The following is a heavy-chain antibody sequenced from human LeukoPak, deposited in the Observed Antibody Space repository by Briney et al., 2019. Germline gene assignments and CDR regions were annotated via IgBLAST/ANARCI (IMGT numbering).Heavy chain of an antibody. CDR2: IYYSGST. V-gene: IGHV4-39*07. CDR3: ARATWLLPDY. Sequence: SETLSLTCTVSGGSISSSSYYWGWIRQPPGKGLEWIGSIYYSGSTYYNPSLKSRVTMSVDTSKNQFSLKLSSVTAADTAVYYCARATWLLPDYWGQGTLVTVSS. D-gene: IGHD5-24*01. CDR1: GGSISSSSYY. J-gene: IGHJ4*02.